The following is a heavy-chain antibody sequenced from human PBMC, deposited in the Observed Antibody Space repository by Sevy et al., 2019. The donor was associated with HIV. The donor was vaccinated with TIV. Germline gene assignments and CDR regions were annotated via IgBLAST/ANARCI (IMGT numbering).Heavy chain of an antibody. D-gene: IGHD1-1*01. CDR2: LKSDVYVGTV. Sequence: GGSLRLSCTASGFTFGDYCMSWVRQAPGKGLEGVVFLKSDVYVGTVDHAASLSGRFVISRDDSTTNAYLQMNDLKTEETGVNYCTRWKAAQSIFDYWGQGALVTVSS. J-gene: IGHJ4*02. V-gene: IGHV3-49*04. CDR1: GFTFGDYC. CDR3: TRWKAAQSIFDY.